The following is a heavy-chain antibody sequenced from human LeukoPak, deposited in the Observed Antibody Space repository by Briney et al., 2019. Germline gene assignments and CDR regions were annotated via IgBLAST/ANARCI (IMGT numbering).Heavy chain of an antibody. D-gene: IGHD1-26*01. CDR1: GFTFSSYW. J-gene: IGHJ3*02. CDR2: IKQDGSEK. V-gene: IGHV3-7*04. CDR3: ARGSGSYGGDAFDI. Sequence: GGSLRLSCAASGFTFSSYWMSWVRQAPGKGLEWVANIKQDGSEKYYVDSVKGRFTISRDNAKNSLYLQMNSLRAEDTAVYYCARGSGSYGGDAFDIWGQGTMVTVSS.